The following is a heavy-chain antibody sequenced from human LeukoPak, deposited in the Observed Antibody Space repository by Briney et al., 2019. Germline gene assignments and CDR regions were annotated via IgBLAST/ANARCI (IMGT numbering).Heavy chain of an antibody. J-gene: IGHJ4*02. CDR3: TRDHRDDWNPGYYFDY. CDR1: GFTFGDFA. V-gene: IGHV3-49*04. Sequence: GGSLRLSCTASGFTFGDFAMNWVRQAPGKGLEWVGFVKTKVYGGTTEYAASVKGRFTISRDDSKAIAYLQMNSLKTEDTAVYYCTRDHRDDWNPGYYFDYWGKGTLVTVSS. D-gene: IGHD1-1*01. CDR2: VKTKVYGGTT.